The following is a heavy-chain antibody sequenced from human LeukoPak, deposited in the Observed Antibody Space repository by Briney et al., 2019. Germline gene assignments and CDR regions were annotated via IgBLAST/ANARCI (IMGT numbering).Heavy chain of an antibody. Sequence: PSETLSLTCAVYGGSFSGYYWSWIRRPPGKGLEWIGEINHSGSTNYNPSLKSRVTISVDTSKNQFSLKLSSVTAADTAVYYCARVGQYSNYRIDYWGQGTLVTVSS. CDR1: GGSFSGYY. D-gene: IGHD4-4*01. CDR2: INHSGST. V-gene: IGHV4-34*01. J-gene: IGHJ4*02. CDR3: ARVGQYSNYRIDY.